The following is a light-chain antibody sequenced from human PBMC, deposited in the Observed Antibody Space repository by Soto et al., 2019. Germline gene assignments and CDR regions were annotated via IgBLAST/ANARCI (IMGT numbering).Light chain of an antibody. J-gene: IGKJ4*01. CDR1: QGISSR. Sequence: DVQMTQSPSSVSASVGDRVTITCRASQGISSRLAWYQQKPGKAPNLLIYAASSLQSGVPSRFSGSGSETDFTLTIGSLPPEDFATYYCQQSNSFPLTFGGGTKVDIK. CDR3: QQSNSFPLT. V-gene: IGKV1-12*01. CDR2: AAS.